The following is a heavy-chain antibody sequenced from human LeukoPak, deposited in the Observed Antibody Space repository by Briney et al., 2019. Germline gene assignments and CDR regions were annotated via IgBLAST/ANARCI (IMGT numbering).Heavy chain of an antibody. CDR3: ARDNADSSGYYYGMDV. CDR1: GGSISSYY. Sequence: KPSETLSLTCTVSGGSISSYYWSWIRQPPGKGLEWIGYIYYSGSTNYNPSLKSRVTISVDTSKNQFSLKLSSVTAADTAVYYCARDNADSSGYYYGMDVWGQGTTVTVSS. D-gene: IGHD3-22*01. CDR2: IYYSGST. J-gene: IGHJ6*02. V-gene: IGHV4-59*01.